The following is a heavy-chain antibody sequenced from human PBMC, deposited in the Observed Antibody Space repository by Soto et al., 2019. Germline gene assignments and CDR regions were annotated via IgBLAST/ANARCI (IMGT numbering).Heavy chain of an antibody. CDR2: IYYSGST. D-gene: IGHD2-15*01. Sequence: SETLSLTCTVSGGSISSGGYYWSWIRQHPGKGLEWIGYIYYSGSTYYNPSLKSRVTISVDTSKNQFSLKLSSVTAADTAVYYCAIVVVAATTSKYFQHWGQGTLVTVSS. CDR1: GGSISSGGYY. CDR3: AIVVVAATTSKYFQH. V-gene: IGHV4-31*03. J-gene: IGHJ1*01.